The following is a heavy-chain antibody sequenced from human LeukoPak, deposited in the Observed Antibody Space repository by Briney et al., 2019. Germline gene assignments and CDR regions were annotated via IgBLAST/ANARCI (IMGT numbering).Heavy chain of an antibody. CDR3: ATAPRQYSSSWYPRKIDY. CDR2: MNPNSGNT. Sequence: ASVKVSCKASGYTFTSYDINWVRQATGQGLEWMGWMNPNSGNTGYAQKFQGRVTMTRSTSISTAYMELSSLRSEDTAVYYCATAPRQYSSSWYPRKIDYWGQGTLVTVSS. CDR1: GYTFTSYD. J-gene: IGHJ4*02. D-gene: IGHD6-13*01. V-gene: IGHV1-8*01.